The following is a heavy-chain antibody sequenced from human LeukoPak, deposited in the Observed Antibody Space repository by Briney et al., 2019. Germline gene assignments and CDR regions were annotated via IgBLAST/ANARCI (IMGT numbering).Heavy chain of an antibody. V-gene: IGHV4-61*02. CDR2: IYTSGST. CDR3: ARDPRPSTGNYYYYYMDV. CDR1: GGSISSGSYY. D-gene: IGHD4-11*01. J-gene: IGHJ6*03. Sequence: TLSLTCTVSGGSISSGSYYWSWIRQPAGKGLEWIGRIYTSGSTNYNPSLKSRVTISVDTSKNQFSLKLSSVTAADTAVYYCARDPRPSTGNYYYYYMDVWGKGTTVTVSS.